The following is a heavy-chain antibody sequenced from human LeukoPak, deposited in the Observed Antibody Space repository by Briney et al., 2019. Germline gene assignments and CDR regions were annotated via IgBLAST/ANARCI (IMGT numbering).Heavy chain of an antibody. CDR2: INSDGSST. J-gene: IGHJ4*02. D-gene: IGHD5-12*01. CDR1: GFTFSSYW. CDR3: ARFVLESYSGYD. Sequence: GGSLRLSCAASGFTFSSYWMHWVRQAPGEGLVWVSRINSDGSSTSYADSVKGRFTISRDNAKNTLYLQMNSLRAEDTAVYYCARFVLESYSGYDWGQGTLVTVSS. V-gene: IGHV3-74*01.